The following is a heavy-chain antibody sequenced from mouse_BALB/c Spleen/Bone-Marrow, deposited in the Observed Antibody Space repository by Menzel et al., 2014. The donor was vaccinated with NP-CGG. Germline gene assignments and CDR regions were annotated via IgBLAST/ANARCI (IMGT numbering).Heavy chain of an antibody. D-gene: IGHD3-1*01. J-gene: IGHJ4*01. V-gene: IGHV5-17*02. Sequence: EVKVVESGGGLVQPGGSRKLSCAASGFTFSSFGMHWVRQAPEKGLEWVAYISTGSSTIYYADTVKGRFTISRDNPKNTLFLQMTSLRSEDTAMYYCARSGRDYAMDFWGQGTSVTVYS. CDR2: ISTGSSTI. CDR1: GFTFSSFG. CDR3: ARSGRDYAMDF.